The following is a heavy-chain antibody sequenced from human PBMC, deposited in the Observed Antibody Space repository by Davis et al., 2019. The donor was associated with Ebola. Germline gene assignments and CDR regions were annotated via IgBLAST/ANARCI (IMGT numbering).Heavy chain of an antibody. CDR3: ARDAYCGGDCYMYYFDY. J-gene: IGHJ4*02. V-gene: IGHV3-30-3*01. D-gene: IGHD2-21*02. Sequence: GESLKISCAASGFTFSSYAMHWVRQAPGKGLEWVAVISYDGSNKYYADSVKGRFTISRDNSKNTLYLQMNSLRAEDTAVYYCARDAYCGGDCYMYYFDYWGQGTLVTVSS. CDR1: GFTFSSYA. CDR2: ISYDGSNK.